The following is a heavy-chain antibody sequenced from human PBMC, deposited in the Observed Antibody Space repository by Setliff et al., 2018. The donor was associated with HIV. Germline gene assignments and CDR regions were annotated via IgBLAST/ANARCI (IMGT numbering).Heavy chain of an antibody. CDR1: NASLSDYH. CDR3: ARGRGVIKEKPFDE. Sequence: PSETLSLTCAVYNASLSDYHWNWIRQVPEKGLEWIGEVNHSGSTNYNPSLKSRVTISVDTSKNQFSLRLSSVTAADTAVYYCARGRGVIKEKPFDEWGQGTLVTVSS. CDR2: VNHSGST. V-gene: IGHV4-34*01. J-gene: IGHJ4*02. D-gene: IGHD3-10*01.